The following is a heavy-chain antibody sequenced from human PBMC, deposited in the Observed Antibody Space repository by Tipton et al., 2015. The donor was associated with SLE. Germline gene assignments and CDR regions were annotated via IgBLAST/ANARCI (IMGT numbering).Heavy chain of an antibody. D-gene: IGHD6-6*01. J-gene: IGHJ3*02. CDR1: GESLSGHY. CDR3: ARRDSSSSGRAFDI. Sequence: TLSLTCTVYGESLSGHYWSWIRQPAGKGLEWIGRFYTGGGTNYNPSLKSRVTMSVDTSKNQFSLKLSSVTAADTAVYYCARRDSSSSGRAFDIWGQGTIVTVSS. CDR2: FYTGGGT. V-gene: IGHV4-4*07.